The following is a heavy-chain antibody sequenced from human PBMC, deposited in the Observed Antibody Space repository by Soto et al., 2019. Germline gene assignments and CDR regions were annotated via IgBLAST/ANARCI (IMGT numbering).Heavy chain of an antibody. Sequence: QVQLVESGGGVVQPGRSLRLSCAASGFPFTSYGMHWVREGPGKGLEWLAVISYAGTNNFYADSVKGRFTISRDNSKNTLYLQMNSLRPEDTALYYCVGGQFYFDYRGQGTLVIVSS. V-gene: IGHV3-30*03. D-gene: IGHD3-10*01. CDR3: VGGQFYFDY. J-gene: IGHJ4*02. CDR2: ISYAGTNN. CDR1: GFPFTSYG.